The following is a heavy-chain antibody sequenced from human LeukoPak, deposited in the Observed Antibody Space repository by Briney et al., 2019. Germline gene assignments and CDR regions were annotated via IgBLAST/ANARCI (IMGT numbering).Heavy chain of an antibody. CDR3: ARVGTTVAGTRWAYYYYYYMDV. V-gene: IGHV4-34*01. J-gene: IGHJ6*03. CDR2: INHSGST. Sequence: MTSETLSLTCAAYGGSFSGYYWSWIRQPPGKGLEWIGEINHSGSTNYNPSLKSRVTISVDTSKNQFSLKLSSVTAADTAVYYCARVGTTVAGTRWAYYYYYYMDVWGKGTTVTVSS. CDR1: GGSFSGYY. D-gene: IGHD6-19*01.